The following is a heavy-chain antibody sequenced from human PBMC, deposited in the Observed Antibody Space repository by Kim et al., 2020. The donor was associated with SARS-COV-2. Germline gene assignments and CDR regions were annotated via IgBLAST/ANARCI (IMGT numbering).Heavy chain of an antibody. CDR2: EK. CDR3: ARGARYSSWY. Sequence: EKYYVDSVKGRFTISRDNAKNALYLQMNSLRAEDTAVYYCARGARYSSWYWGQGTLVTVSS. V-gene: IGHV3-7*01. J-gene: IGHJ4*02. D-gene: IGHD5-18*01.